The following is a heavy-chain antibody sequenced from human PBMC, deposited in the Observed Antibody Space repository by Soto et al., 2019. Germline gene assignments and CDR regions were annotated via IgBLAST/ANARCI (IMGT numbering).Heavy chain of an antibody. CDR1: GYTFTSFG. V-gene: IGHV1-18*01. CDR3: ARDHSIAVAGTFDY. D-gene: IGHD6-19*01. Sequence: ASVKVSCKASGYTFTSFGISWVRQAPGQGLEWMGWISAYNGNTNYPQKLQGRVTMTTDTSTSTAYMEPRSLRSDDTAVYHCARDHSIAVAGTFDYWGQGTLVTVSS. J-gene: IGHJ4*02. CDR2: ISAYNGNT.